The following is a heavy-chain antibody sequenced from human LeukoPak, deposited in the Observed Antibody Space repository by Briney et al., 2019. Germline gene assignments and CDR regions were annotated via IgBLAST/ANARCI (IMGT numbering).Heavy chain of an antibody. CDR2: IYYLGST. J-gene: IGHJ4*02. CDR3: ARRGAGFFDY. V-gene: IGHV4-59*08. D-gene: IGHD1-26*01. Sequence: SETLSLNCTVSKGSTSHYYWSWIRQPPGKRLEWIGYIYYLGSTNYNPSLTSRVTISVDTSKNQFSLKLTSVTAADTAVYYCARRGAGFFDYWGQGALVTVSS. CDR1: KGSTSHYY.